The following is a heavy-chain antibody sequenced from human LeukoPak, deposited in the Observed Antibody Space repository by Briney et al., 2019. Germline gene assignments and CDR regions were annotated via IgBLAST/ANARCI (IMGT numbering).Heavy chain of an antibody. V-gene: IGHV1-3*03. CDR2: INAGNGNT. CDR1: GYTVTSYA. CDR3: AREGYSSSWYYFDY. D-gene: IGHD6-13*01. J-gene: IGHJ4*02. Sequence: ASVKVSCKASGYTVTSYAMHWVRQAPGQRLEWRGWINAGNGNTKYSQEFQGRVTITRDTSASTAYMELSSLRSEDMAVYYCAREGYSSSWYYFDYWGQGTLVTVSS.